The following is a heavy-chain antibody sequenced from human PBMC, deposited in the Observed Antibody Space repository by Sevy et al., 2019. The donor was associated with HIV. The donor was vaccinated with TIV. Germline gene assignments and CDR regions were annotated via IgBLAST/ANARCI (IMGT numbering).Heavy chain of an antibody. CDR2: ISGLSNYK. CDR3: ARRGPSTVHDAFDI. CDR1: GFTFTDFY. Sequence: GGSLRLSCAASGFTFTDFYLNWVRQAPGKGLECVSSISGLSNYKFYADSMKGRFTISRDNAENSIYLQMNSLRAEDTAVYFCARRGPSTVHDAFDIWGQGTMVTVSS. D-gene: IGHD4-17*01. J-gene: IGHJ3*02. V-gene: IGHV3-21*01.